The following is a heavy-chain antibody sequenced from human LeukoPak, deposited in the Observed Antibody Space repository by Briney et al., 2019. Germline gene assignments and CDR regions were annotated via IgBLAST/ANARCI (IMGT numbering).Heavy chain of an antibody. D-gene: IGHD2-21*02. Sequence: SVKVSCKASGGTFSSYAISWVRQAPGQGLEWMGGIIPIFGTANYAQKFQGRVTITADESTSTAYMELSSLRSEDTAVYYCARGGGDCGGDCYPGYYYYGMDVWGQGTTVTVSS. J-gene: IGHJ6*02. CDR3: ARGGGDCGGDCYPGYYYYGMDV. CDR2: IIPIFGTA. CDR1: GGTFSSYA. V-gene: IGHV1-69*01.